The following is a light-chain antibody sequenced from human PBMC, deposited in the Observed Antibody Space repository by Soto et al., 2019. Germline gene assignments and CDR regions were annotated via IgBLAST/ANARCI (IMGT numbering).Light chain of an antibody. CDR3: QQSYSTPRT. Sequence: DLQLTQSRSTLSPSVGGRFIITCQASQDITTHLNWYQQKPGKAPKLLIYAASSLQSGVPSRFSGSGSGTDFTLTISSLQPEDFATYYCQQSYSTPRTFGQGTKVDIK. J-gene: IGKJ1*01. CDR2: AAS. V-gene: IGKV1-39*01. CDR1: QDITTH.